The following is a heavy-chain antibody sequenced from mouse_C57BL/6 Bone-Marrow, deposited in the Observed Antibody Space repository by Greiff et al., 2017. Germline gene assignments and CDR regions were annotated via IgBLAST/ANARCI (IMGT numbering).Heavy chain of an antibody. CDR2: INPNNGGT. CDR3: ARKKFAY. V-gene: IGHV1-26*01. J-gene: IGHJ3*01. Sequence: EVQLQQSGPELVKPGASVKISCKASGYTFTDYYMNWVKQSHGKSLEWIGDINPNNGGTSYNQEFKGKATLTVDKSSSTAYMELRSLTSEDSAVYYCARKKFAYWGQGTLVTVSA. CDR1: GYTFTDYY.